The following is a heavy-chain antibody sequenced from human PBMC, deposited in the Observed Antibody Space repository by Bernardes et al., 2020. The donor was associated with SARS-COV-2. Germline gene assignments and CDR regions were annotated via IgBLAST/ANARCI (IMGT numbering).Heavy chain of an antibody. CDR3: AKSYGSSWYSPATLDY. CDR1: GFTFDDYA. CDR2: ISWHSGGM. Sequence: GWSLRLSCAASGFTFDDYAMHWVRQAPGKGLEWVSGISWHSGGMGYADSVKGRFTISRDNATNSLYLQMNSLRVEDTALYYCAKSYGSSWYSPATLDYWGQGTLVTVSS. V-gene: IGHV3-9*01. D-gene: IGHD6-13*01. J-gene: IGHJ4*02.